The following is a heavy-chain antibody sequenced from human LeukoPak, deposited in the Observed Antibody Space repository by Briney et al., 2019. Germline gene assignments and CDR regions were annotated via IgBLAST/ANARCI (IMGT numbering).Heavy chain of an antibody. CDR1: GGSISGYY. J-gene: IGHJ4*02. Sequence: SETLSLTCSVSGGSISGYYWSWIRQPPGKGLEWIGYIYYSGSTNYNPSLKSRVTISVDKSKNQFSLKLSSVTAADTAVYFCARVSSSAVDYWGQGTLVTVSS. D-gene: IGHD6-25*01. V-gene: IGHV4-59*12. CDR3: ARVSSSAVDY. CDR2: IYYSGST.